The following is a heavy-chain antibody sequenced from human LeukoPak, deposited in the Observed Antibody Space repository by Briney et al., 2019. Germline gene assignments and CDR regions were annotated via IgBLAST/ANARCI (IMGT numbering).Heavy chain of an antibody. Sequence: SETLSLTCTVSGGSIRSYYWSWIRQPPGKGLEWIGYIYYSGSTNYNPSLKSRVAISVDTSKNQFSLKLSSVTAADTAVYYCARASLWFGESVDAFDIWGQGTMVTVSS. CDR1: GGSIRSYY. V-gene: IGHV4-59*01. CDR3: ARASLWFGESVDAFDI. CDR2: IYYSGST. J-gene: IGHJ3*02. D-gene: IGHD3-10*01.